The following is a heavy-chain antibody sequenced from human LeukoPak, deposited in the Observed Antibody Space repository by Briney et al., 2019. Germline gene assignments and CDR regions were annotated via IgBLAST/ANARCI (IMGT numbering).Heavy chain of an antibody. J-gene: IGHJ6*03. CDR2: IYTSGST. CDR3: VRGSSDQYYYDSSGYPYYYMDV. D-gene: IGHD3-22*01. Sequence: SETLSLTCTVSGGSISSYYWSWIRQPAGKGLEWIGRIYTSGSTNYNPSLKSRVTMSVDTSKNQFSLKLSSVTAADTAVYYCVRGSSDQYYYDSSGYPYYYMDVWGKGTTVTVSS. CDR1: GGSISSYY. V-gene: IGHV4-4*07.